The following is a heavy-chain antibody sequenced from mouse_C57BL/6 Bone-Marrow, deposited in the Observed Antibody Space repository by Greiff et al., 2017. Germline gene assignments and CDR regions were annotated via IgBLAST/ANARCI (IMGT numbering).Heavy chain of an antibody. J-gene: IGHJ3*01. CDR3: ARSIYDGYWAY. Sequence: VQLQQPGAELVMPGASVKLSCKASGYTFTSYWMHWVKQRPGQGLEWIGEIDPSDSYTNYNQKVKGKSTLTVDKSSSTAYMQLSSLTSEDSAVXYCARSIYDGYWAYWGQGTLVTVSA. CDR1: GYTFTSYW. V-gene: IGHV1-69*01. D-gene: IGHD2-3*01. CDR2: IDPSDSYT.